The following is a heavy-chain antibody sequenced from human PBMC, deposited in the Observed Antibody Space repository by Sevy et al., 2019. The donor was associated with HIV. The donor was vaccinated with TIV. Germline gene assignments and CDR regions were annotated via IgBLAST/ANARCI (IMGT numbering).Heavy chain of an antibody. CDR3: AKNLGKYFWSTENHFDP. CDR1: GFRFDDYA. D-gene: IGHD3-3*01. Sequence: GGSLRLSCAGSGFRFDDYAMHWVRQAPGKGLEWVSGISWNSGTIGYADSVKGRFTISRDNAKSSLYLQMNSLRTEDTAFYYCAKNLGKYFWSTENHFDPWGQGTLVTVSS. V-gene: IGHV3-9*01. CDR2: ISWNSGTI. J-gene: IGHJ5*02.